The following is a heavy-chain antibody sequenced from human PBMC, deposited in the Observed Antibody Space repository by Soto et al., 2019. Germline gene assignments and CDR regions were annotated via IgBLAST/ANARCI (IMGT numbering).Heavy chain of an antibody. CDR3: ARLVSGWYYGDV. V-gene: IGHV5-51*01. CDR2: IHPGGSDT. Sequence: PGESLKISCKGSGHSFTSYWIGWVRQMPEKSLEWMGIIHPGGSDTRYSPSFQGQVTISADKSFSTAYLQWSSLKASDTAIYYCARLVSGWYYGDVWGQGTTVTVSS. CDR1: GHSFTSYW. D-gene: IGHD6-19*01. J-gene: IGHJ6*02.